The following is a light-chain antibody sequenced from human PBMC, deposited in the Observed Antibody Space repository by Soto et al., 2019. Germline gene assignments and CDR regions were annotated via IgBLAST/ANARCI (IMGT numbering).Light chain of an antibody. CDR3: AVWDDSLRGWV. Sequence: QSVLTQPPSASGTPGQRVTISCSGRFSNIGSNYVYWYQQLPGTAPKLLIFTNDQRTSGVPGRFSGSKSGTSASLAISGLRYEDEADYYCAVWDDSLRGWVFGGGTKLTVL. J-gene: IGLJ3*02. V-gene: IGLV1-47*02. CDR2: TND. CDR1: FSNIGSNY.